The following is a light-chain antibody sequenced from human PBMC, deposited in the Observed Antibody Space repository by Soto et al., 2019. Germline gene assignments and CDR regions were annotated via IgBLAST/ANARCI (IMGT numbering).Light chain of an antibody. J-gene: IGKJ1*01. CDR2: GTS. Sequence: EVVLTQSPGTLSLSPGERATLSCRASQSVSSSYLAWYQQKPGQARRLLISGTSSRATGNPDRFSGSGSGTDLTLTISRLEPEDFAVYYCQQYGSSSWTFGQGTKVEIK. CDR1: QSVSSSY. V-gene: IGKV3-20*01. CDR3: QQYGSSSWT.